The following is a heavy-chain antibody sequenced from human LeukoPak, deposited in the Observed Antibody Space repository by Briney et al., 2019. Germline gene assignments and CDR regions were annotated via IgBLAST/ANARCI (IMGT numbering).Heavy chain of an antibody. V-gene: IGHV3-23*01. J-gene: IGHJ4*02. D-gene: IGHD2-2*01. Sequence: PPGGSLRLSCAASGFTFSSYAMSWVRQAPGKGLEWVSAISGSGGSTYYADSVKGRFTISRDNSKNTLYLQMNSLRAEDTAVYYCAKAYCSSTSCYIDYWGQGTLVTVSS. CDR1: GFTFSSYA. CDR2: ISGSGGST. CDR3: AKAYCSSTSCYIDY.